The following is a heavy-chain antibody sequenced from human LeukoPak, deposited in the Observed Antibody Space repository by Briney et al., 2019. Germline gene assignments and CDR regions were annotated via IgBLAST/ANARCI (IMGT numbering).Heavy chain of an antibody. CDR1: GFTLSSYW. J-gene: IGHJ4*02. CDR3: ARSTIFGVEIDY. CDR2: INSDGSST. Sequence: QAGGSLRLSCAASGFTLSSYWMHWVRQAPGKGLVWVSRINSDGSSTSYADSVKGRFTISRDNAKNTLYLQMNSLRAEDTAVYYCARSTIFGVEIDYWGQGTLVTVSS. D-gene: IGHD3-3*01. V-gene: IGHV3-74*01.